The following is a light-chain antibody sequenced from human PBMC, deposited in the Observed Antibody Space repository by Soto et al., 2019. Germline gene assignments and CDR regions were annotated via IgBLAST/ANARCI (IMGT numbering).Light chain of an antibody. Sequence: QSALTQPASVSGSPGQSITISCTGTNIVSWYQQHPGKAPQLMIFEANKRPSGISNRFSASKSGNTASLTISGVQPEDEADYYCCSYIIDGSWVFGGGTQLTVL. CDR2: EAN. J-gene: IGLJ3*02. CDR1: NI. CDR3: CSYIIDGSWV. V-gene: IGLV2-23*01.